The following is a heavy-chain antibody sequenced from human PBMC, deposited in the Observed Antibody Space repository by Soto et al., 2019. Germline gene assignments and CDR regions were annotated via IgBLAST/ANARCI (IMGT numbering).Heavy chain of an antibody. CDR1: GASITSYA. Sequence: QVQLQQSGPGLVKPSETLSLTCTVSGASITSYAWSWIRQPAGKGLEWIGRLYSSGNTDNNPSFKSRLTMSADTSKNQFSLNLRSVTAADTAVYYCARGPYWSGRNVIDSWGQGTLVTVSS. J-gene: IGHJ4*02. CDR3: ARGPYWSGRNVIDS. CDR2: LYSSGNT. V-gene: IGHV4-4*07. D-gene: IGHD3-3*01.